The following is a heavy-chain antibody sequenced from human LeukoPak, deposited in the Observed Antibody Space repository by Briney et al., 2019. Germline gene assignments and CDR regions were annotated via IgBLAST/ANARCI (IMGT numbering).Heavy chain of an antibody. Sequence: SETLSLTCTVSGGSISSYYWSWIRQPPGKGLEWIGYIYYSGSTNYNPSLKSRVTISVDTSKNQFSLKLSSVTAADTAVYYCARATTTVVTLVDYWGQGTLVTVSS. CDR1: GGSISSYY. CDR3: ARATTTVVTLVDY. J-gene: IGHJ4*02. D-gene: IGHD4-23*01. CDR2: IYYSGST. V-gene: IGHV4-59*01.